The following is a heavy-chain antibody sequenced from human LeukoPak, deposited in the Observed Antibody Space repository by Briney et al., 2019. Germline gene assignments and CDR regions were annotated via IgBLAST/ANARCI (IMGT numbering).Heavy chain of an antibody. Sequence: GVSLTLSCAASGFTFDEYAMHWVRQAPGKALEWVSLIRGDGATTYYAPSVKGRVTVSRDNNKNSLFLQMNNLRTEDSALYYCAKDLSMVFDAFNSWRQGTLVTDSS. CDR2: IRGDGATT. CDR1: GFTFDEYA. V-gene: IGHV3-43*02. CDR3: AKDLSMVFDAFNS. D-gene: IGHD4/OR15-4a*01. J-gene: IGHJ3*02.